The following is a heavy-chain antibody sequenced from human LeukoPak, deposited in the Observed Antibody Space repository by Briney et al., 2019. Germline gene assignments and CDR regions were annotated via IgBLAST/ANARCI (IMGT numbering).Heavy chain of an antibody. CDR1: GYTFTSYY. Sequence: ASVKVSCTASGYTFTSYYMHWVREAPGQGLGWVGIINPSGGSTSYAQKFQGRVTMTRDTSTSTVYMELSSLRSEDTAVYYCAYSGAANWFDPWGQGTLVTVSS. V-gene: IGHV1-46*01. D-gene: IGHD2-21*01. CDR2: INPSGGST. J-gene: IGHJ5*02. CDR3: AYSGAANWFDP.